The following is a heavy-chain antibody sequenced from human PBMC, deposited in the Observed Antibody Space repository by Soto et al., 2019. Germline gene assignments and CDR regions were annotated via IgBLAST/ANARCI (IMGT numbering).Heavy chain of an antibody. D-gene: IGHD5-12*01. Sequence: EVQLVESGGGLVKPGESLRLSCEASGASFTNAWMNWVRQAPGKGLEWVGRIKTRIDSATTDYAAPVKGRFTISRDDSKNTLYLQMDSLKTEDTAVYYCTTEDPSWLRGLDYWGQGTLVTVSS. CDR2: IKTRIDSATT. J-gene: IGHJ4*02. CDR1: GASFTNAW. CDR3: TTEDPSWLRGLDY. V-gene: IGHV3-15*01.